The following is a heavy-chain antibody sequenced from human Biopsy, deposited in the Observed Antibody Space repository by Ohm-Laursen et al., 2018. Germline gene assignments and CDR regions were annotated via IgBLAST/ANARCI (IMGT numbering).Heavy chain of an antibody. D-gene: IGHD2-15*01. Sequence: GSLRLSCTASGFPVSDYYMSWIRQAPGRGLEWVSDINSSGSTKYHAESVKGRFTISRDNAMNSVYLQMNSLRGEDPAVYYCARAVGIAAAPIDYWGQGTLVTVSS. CDR1: GFPVSDYY. V-gene: IGHV3-11*01. CDR3: ARAVGIAAAPIDY. J-gene: IGHJ4*02. CDR2: INSSGSTK.